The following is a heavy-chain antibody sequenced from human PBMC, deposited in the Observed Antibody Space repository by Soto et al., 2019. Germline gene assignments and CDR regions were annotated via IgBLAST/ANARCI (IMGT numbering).Heavy chain of an antibody. Sequence: SETLSLTCTVSGGSIGSAAYYWSWIRQHPGEGLEWIGYISHSGSTYYNPSLKSRVIISVDTSKNQFSLSLTSVTAADTAVYYCARAVRDAYSSSSPPIVYFDYWGQGTLVTVSS. J-gene: IGHJ4*02. CDR3: ARAVRDAYSSSSPPIVYFDY. D-gene: IGHD6-6*01. V-gene: IGHV4-31*03. CDR2: ISHSGST. CDR1: GGSIGSAAYY.